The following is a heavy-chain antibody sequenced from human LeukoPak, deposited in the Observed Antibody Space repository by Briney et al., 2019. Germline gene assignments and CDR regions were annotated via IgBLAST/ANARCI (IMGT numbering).Heavy chain of an antibody. Sequence: SETLSLTCTVSGGSISSYYWSWIRQPPGKGLEWIGYIYYSGRTNYNPSLKSRVTISLDTSKTQFSLNLSSVTAADTAVYYCARRGMVVTPGAFDIWGQGKLVTVSS. D-gene: IGHD4-23*01. CDR2: IYYSGRT. CDR3: ARRGMVVTPGAFDI. CDR1: GGSISSYY. V-gene: IGHV4-59*08. J-gene: IGHJ3*02.